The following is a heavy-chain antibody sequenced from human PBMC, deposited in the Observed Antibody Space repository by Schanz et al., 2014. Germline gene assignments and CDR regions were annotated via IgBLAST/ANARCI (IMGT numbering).Heavy chain of an antibody. D-gene: IGHD1-26*01. V-gene: IGHV3-21*03. CDR2: VSRSTPDI. J-gene: IGHJ4*02. CDR1: GFTFSSYS. CDR3: ARGGSGSHYRLDY. Sequence: VQLVDSGGGLVKPGGSLRLSCTASGFTFSSYSMNWVRQAPGKGLEWVSYVSRSTPDIYYADSVKGRFTMSRDNAKNSVFLQMNSLRAEDTGLYFCARGGSGSHYRLDYWGQGTLVTVSS.